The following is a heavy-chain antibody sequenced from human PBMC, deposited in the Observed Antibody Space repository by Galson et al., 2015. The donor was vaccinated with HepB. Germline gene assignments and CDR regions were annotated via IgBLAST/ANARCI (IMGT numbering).Heavy chain of an antibody. J-gene: IGHJ4*02. D-gene: IGHD6-19*01. CDR1: GFTFSSYA. CDR3: AKDQRDSSGWYVAPRAGTFDY. Sequence: SLRLSCAASGFTFSSYAMSWVRQAPGKGLEWVSAISGSGGSTYYADSVKGRFTISRDNSKNTLYLQMNSLRAEDTAVYYCAKDQRDSSGWYVAPRAGTFDYWGQGTLVTVSS. CDR2: ISGSGGST. V-gene: IGHV3-23*01.